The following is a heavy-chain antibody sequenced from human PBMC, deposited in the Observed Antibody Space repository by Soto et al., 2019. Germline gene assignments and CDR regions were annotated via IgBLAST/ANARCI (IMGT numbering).Heavy chain of an antibody. V-gene: IGHV3-7*05. J-gene: IGHJ4*02. CDR1: GFTFINYC. D-gene: IGHD1-26*01. CDR2: IKQDGSEK. CDR3: AREPVEDRYSGRDFDY. Sequence: GGLMRLCWGVSGFTFINYCGRWVRQDPGKGLEWVANIKQDGSEKYYVDSVKGRFTISRDNAKNSLYLQMNSLRAEDTAVYYCAREPVEDRYSGRDFDYRGQGTLVTVSS.